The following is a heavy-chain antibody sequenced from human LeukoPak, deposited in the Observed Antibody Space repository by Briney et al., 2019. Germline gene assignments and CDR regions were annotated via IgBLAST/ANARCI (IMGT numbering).Heavy chain of an antibody. Sequence: GGSLRLSCAASGFTFSSYGMHWVRQAPGKGLEWVAVISYDGSNKYYADSVKGRFTISRDNSKNTLYLQMNSLRAEDTAVYYCAKDKETCSGGSCYSWHFQHWGQGTLVTVSS. CDR2: ISYDGSNK. V-gene: IGHV3-30*18. CDR3: AKDKETCSGGSCYSWHFQH. J-gene: IGHJ1*01. D-gene: IGHD2-15*01. CDR1: GFTFSSYG.